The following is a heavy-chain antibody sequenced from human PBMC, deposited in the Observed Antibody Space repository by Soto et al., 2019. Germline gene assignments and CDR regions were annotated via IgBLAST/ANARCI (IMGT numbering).Heavy chain of an antibody. CDR2: IIPVYGIA. V-gene: IGHV1-69*01. D-gene: IGHD5-12*01. CDR3: ATSHGYSGYNLDY. J-gene: IGHJ4*02. Sequence: QVRLVQSGAEVKKPGSSMKVSCKASGGTFFREAISWVRQAPGQGPEWMGGIIPVYGIAVYAQKFQDRLTFSADDSTNTGYMELSSLRNNDTAVYYCATSHGYSGYNLDYWGQGTLVTVSS. CDR1: GGTFFREA.